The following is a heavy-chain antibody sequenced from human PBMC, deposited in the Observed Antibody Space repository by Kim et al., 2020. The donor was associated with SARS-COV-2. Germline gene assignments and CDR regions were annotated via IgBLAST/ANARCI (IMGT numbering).Heavy chain of an antibody. CDR2: INTGNGNT. Sequence: ASVKVSCKASGYTFTSSAMHWVRQAPGQRLEWMGWINTGNGNTKYSQKFQGRVTITRDTSASTAYMELSSLRSEDTAVYYCAKDLGGGDSGYWGQGTLVTVSS. CDR3: AKDLGGGDSGY. V-gene: IGHV1-3*04. D-gene: IGHD3-16*01. J-gene: IGHJ4*02. CDR1: GYTFTSSA.